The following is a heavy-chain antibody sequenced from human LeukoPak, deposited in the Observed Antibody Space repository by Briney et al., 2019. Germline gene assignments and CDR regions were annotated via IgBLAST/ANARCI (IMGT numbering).Heavy chain of an antibody. CDR3: ATLVVPAAIRSGWFDP. CDR1: GGSISSGGYY. CDR2: IYYSGST. V-gene: IGHV4-31*03. D-gene: IGHD2-2*01. J-gene: IGHJ5*02. Sequence: SETLSLTCTVSGGSISSGGYYWSWIRQHPGKGLEWIGYIYYSGSTYYNPSLKGRVTISVDTSKNQFSLKLSSVTAADTAVYYCATLVVPAAIRSGWFDPWGQGTLVTVSS.